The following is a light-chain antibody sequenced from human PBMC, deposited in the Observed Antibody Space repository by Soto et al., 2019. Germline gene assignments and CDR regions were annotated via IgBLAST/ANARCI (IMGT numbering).Light chain of an antibody. CDR2: AAS. CDR3: QQSYRTPRI. V-gene: IGKV1-39*01. J-gene: IGKJ3*01. CDR1: QSISSY. Sequence: DIQMTQSPSSLSASVGDRVTITCRASQSISSYLNWYQQKPGKAPKLLIYAASSLQSGVPSRFGGSGSGTDFTFTISSRQPEDFAISYCQQSYRTPRIFGPG.